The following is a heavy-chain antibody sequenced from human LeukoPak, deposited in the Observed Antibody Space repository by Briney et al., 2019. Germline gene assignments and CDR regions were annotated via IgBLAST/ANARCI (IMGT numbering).Heavy chain of an antibody. Sequence: GGSLRLSCAASGFTFSSYWMPGVRQAPGKGLEWVANIKQDGSEKYYVDSVKGRFTISRDNAKNSLYLQMNSLRAEDTAVYYCARDLRCSSASCYSFDYWGQGTLVTVSS. CDR3: ARDLRCSSASCYSFDY. J-gene: IGHJ4*02. CDR2: IKQDGSEK. V-gene: IGHV3-7*04. CDR1: GFTFSSYW. D-gene: IGHD2-2*01.